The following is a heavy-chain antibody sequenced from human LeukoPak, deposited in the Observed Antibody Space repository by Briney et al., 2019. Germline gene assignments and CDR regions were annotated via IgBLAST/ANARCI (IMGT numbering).Heavy chain of an antibody. J-gene: IGHJ4*02. D-gene: IGHD1/OR15-1a*01. CDR3: AKEGGNTHLPLNYFDY. V-gene: IGHV3-23*01. Sequence: GGSLRLSCAASGFTFSSYAMSWVRQAPGKGLEWVSAISGSGGSTYYADSVKGRFTISRDNSKNTLYLQMNSLRAEDTAVYYCAKEGGNTHLPLNYFDYWGQGTLVTVSS. CDR1: GFTFSSYA. CDR2: ISGSGGST.